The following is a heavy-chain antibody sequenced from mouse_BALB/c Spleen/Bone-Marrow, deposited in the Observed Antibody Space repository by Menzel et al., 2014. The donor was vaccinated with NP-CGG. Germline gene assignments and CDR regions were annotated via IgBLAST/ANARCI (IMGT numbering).Heavy chain of an antibody. CDR1: GYSITSDYA. Sequence: VQLKESGPGLVKPSQSLSLTCTVTGYSITSDYAWNWIRQFPGNKLEWMGYISYSGSTSYNPSLKSRISITRDTSKNQFLLQLNSVTTEDTATYYCARGRTYFDYWGQGTTLTVSS. CDR2: ISYSGST. CDR3: ARGRTYFDY. V-gene: IGHV3-2*02. J-gene: IGHJ2*01.